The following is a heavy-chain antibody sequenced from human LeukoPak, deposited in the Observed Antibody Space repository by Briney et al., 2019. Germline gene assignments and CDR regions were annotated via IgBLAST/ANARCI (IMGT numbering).Heavy chain of an antibody. CDR3: ARSGWHAPSW. CDR1: GYIFTGYY. D-gene: IGHD6-19*01. Sequence: GASVKVSCKASGYIFTGYYMHRVRQAPGQGLEWMGWINPNSGATNYAQKFQGRVTMTRDTSISTAYMELSRLRSDDTAVYYCARSGWHAPSWWGQGTLVTVSS. CDR2: INPNSGAT. J-gene: IGHJ4*02. V-gene: IGHV1-2*02.